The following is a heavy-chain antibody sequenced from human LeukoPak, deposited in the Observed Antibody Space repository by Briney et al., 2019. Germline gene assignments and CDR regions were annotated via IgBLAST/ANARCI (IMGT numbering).Heavy chain of an antibody. V-gene: IGHV1-2*02. D-gene: IGHD3-22*01. CDR3: ARELEGYYYDLDY. J-gene: IGHJ4*02. Sequence: ASVKVSCKASGYTFTGYYMHWVRQAPGQGLEWMGWINPNSGGTNYAQKFQGRVTMTRDTSISTAYMELSRLRSDDTAAYYCARELEGYYYDLDYWGQETLVTVSS. CDR1: GYTFTGYY. CDR2: INPNSGGT.